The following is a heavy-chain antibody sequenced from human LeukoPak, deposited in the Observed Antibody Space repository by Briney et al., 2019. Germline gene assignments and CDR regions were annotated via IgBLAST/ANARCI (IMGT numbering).Heavy chain of an antibody. J-gene: IGHJ4*02. CDR1: GYTFTLTGYY. CDR3: ARGVATNDYFDY. CDR2: INPNSGGT. Sequence: GASVKVSCKASGYTFTLTGYYMHWVRQAPGQGLEWMGWINPNSGGTNYAQKFQGRVTMTRDTSISTAYMELSRLRSDDTAVYYGARGVATNDYFDYWGQGTLVTVSS. D-gene: IGHD5-12*01. V-gene: IGHV1-2*02.